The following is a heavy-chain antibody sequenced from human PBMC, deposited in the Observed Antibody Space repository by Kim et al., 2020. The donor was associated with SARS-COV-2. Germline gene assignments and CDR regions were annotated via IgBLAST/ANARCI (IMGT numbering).Heavy chain of an antibody. V-gene: IGHV3-48*03. Sequence: GRFTISRDNAKNSLYLQMNSLRAEDTAVYYCAMSRVRAAYDYWGQGTLATVSS. J-gene: IGHJ4*02. CDR3: AMSRVRAAYDY. D-gene: IGHD2-2*01.